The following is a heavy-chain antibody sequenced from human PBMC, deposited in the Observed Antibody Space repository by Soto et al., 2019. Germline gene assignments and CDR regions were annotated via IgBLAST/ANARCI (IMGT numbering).Heavy chain of an antibody. Sequence: ASVKVSCKASGYTFTSYAMHWVRQAPGQRPEWMGWINAGNGNTKYSQKFQGRVTITRDTSASTAYMELSSLRSEDTAVYYCGRARVVDIVATSNYYYYGMDVWGQGTTVTVSS. CDR3: GRARVVDIVATSNYYYYGMDV. J-gene: IGHJ6*02. D-gene: IGHD5-12*01. CDR2: INAGNGNT. CDR1: GYTFTSYA. V-gene: IGHV1-3*01.